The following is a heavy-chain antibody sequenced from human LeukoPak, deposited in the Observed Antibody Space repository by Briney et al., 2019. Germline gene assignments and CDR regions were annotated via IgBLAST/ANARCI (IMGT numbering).Heavy chain of an antibody. CDR1: GLTFSDSY. D-gene: IGHD1-14*01. Sequence: PGGSLRLSCAASGLTFSDSYMTWIRQSPGQGLEWVSYVSIGTSHIKYADSVKGRFTISRDDARNSLYLQMNSLRAEDTVVYYCARVVGDTGYYFDPWGQGTLVTVSS. CDR3: ARVVGDTGYYFDP. J-gene: IGHJ4*02. CDR2: VSIGTSHI. V-gene: IGHV3-11*06.